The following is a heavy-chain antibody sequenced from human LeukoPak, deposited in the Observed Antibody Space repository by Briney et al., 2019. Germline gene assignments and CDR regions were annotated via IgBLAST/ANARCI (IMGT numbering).Heavy chain of an antibody. CDR3: AKDIHGDYGGLDY. CDR2: IINSGATT. V-gene: IGHV3-23*01. CDR1: GFTFSSYA. D-gene: IGHD4-17*01. J-gene: IGHJ4*02. Sequence: AGVSLRLSSAAAGFTFSSYAMTWVRQARGKGLEWVSTIINSGATTYYADSVKGRFTISRDNSKNTLDLQMNSLRAEDTAAYYCAKDIHGDYGGLDYWGQGTLVTVSS.